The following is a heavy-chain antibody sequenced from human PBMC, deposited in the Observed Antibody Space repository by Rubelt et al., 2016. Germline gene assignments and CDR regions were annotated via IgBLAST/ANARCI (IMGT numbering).Heavy chain of an antibody. CDR3: ARCIGSGSYCDY. D-gene: IGHD3-10*01. J-gene: IGHJ4*02. Sequence: QVQLVQSGAEVKKPGASVKVSCKASSYTFINYGVNWVRQAPGQGLEWLGWINTDNGNKKCDKELQGSAHMTTYTSTSTGDMALRSLRSDDTAVYYCARCIGSGSYCDYWGQGTLVTVSS. V-gene: IGHV1-18*01. CDR1: SYTFINYG. CDR2: INTDNGNK.